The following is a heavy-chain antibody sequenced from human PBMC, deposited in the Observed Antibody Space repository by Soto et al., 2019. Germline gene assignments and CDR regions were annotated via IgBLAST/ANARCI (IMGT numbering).Heavy chain of an antibody. CDR1: GFTFISYG. CDR3: ARDRPDPYSSSWYGGGLDV. CDR2: IWYDGSNK. Sequence: GGSLRLSCAASGFTFISYGMHWVSQAPGKGLEWVAVIWYDGSNKYYADSVKGRFTISRDNSKNTLYLQMDSLRAEDTAVSYCARDRPDPYSSSWYGGGLDVWGQGTTVTVSS. D-gene: IGHD6-13*01. J-gene: IGHJ6*02. V-gene: IGHV3-33*01.